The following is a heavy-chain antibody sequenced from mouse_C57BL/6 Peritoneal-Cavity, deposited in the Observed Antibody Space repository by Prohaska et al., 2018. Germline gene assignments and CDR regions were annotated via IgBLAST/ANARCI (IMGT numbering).Heavy chain of an antibody. CDR3: TGGTPFAY. V-gene: IGHV6-3*01. CDR1: GFTFINYW. Sequence: EVKLEASGGGLVQPGGSMKLSCVASGFTFINYWMNWVRQSPEKRLEWGAQIRMKSDNYATHYEESVKGRFTISRDDSKSSVYLQMNNLRAEDTGIYYCTGGTPFAYWGQGTLVTVSA. J-gene: IGHJ3*01. CDR2: IRMKSDNYAT. D-gene: IGHD3-3*01.